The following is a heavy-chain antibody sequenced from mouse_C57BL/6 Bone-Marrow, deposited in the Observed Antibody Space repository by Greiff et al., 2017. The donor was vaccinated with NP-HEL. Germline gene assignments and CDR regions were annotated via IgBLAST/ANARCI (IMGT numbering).Heavy chain of an antibody. CDR3: ARLGIYYGSSYWYFDV. J-gene: IGHJ1*03. CDR2: IWSDGST. V-gene: IGHV2-6*03. D-gene: IGHD1-1*01. CDR1: GFSLTSYG. Sequence: QVQLQQSGPGLVAPSQSLSITCTVSGFSLTSYGVHWVRQPPGKGLEWLVVIWSDGSTTYNSALKSRLSISKDNSKSQVFLKMNSLQTDDTAMYYCARLGIYYGSSYWYFDVWGTGTTVTVSS.